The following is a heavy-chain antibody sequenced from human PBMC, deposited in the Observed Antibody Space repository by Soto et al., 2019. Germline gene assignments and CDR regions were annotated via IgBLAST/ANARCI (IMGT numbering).Heavy chain of an antibody. CDR1: GGTFSSYA. D-gene: IGHD3-22*01. CDR2: TIPIFGTA. CDR3: AREARITMIVVGDAFDI. J-gene: IGHJ3*02. Sequence: SVKVSCKASGGTFSSYAISWVRQAPGQGLEWMGGTIPIFGTANYAQKFQGRVTITADESTSTAYMELSSLRSEDTAVYYCAREARITMIVVGDAFDIWGQGTMVTVSS. V-gene: IGHV1-69*13.